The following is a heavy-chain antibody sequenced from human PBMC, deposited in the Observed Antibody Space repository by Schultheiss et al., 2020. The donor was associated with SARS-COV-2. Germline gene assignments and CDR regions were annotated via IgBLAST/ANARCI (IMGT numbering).Heavy chain of an antibody. CDR3: ARVSVYYDSSGYYDY. V-gene: IGHV1-46*01. Sequence: ASVKVSCKASGYTFTSYHMHWVRQAPGQGLEWMGRINPSGGSTNYAQKLQGRVTMTTDTTTSTAYMELRSLRSDDTAVYYCARVSVYYDSSGYYDYWGQGTVVTVSS. D-gene: IGHD3-22*01. CDR1: GYTFTSYH. J-gene: IGHJ4*02. CDR2: INPSGGST.